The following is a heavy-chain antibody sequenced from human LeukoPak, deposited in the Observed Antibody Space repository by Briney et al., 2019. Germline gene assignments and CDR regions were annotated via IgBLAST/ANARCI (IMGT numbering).Heavy chain of an antibody. Sequence: PSETLPLTCTVSGGSISSYYWSWIRQPPGKGLEWIGYIYYSGSTNYNPSLKSRVTISVDTSKTHFSLKLSSVTAADTAVYYCASGGFLGGNFWGYYFDYWGQGTLVTVSS. D-gene: IGHD4-23*01. J-gene: IGHJ4*02. CDR1: GGSISSYY. CDR3: ASGGFLGGNFWGYYFDY. V-gene: IGHV4-59*08. CDR2: IYYSGST.